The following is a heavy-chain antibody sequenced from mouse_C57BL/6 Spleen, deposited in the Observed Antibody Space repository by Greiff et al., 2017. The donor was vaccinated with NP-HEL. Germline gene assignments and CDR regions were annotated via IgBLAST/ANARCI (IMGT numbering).Heavy chain of an antibody. CDR2: IYPGGGDT. D-gene: IGHD3-3*01. V-gene: IGHV1-82*01. CDR1: GYAFSSSW. J-gene: IGHJ2*01. CDR3: ARGTEDFDY. Sequence: VQLQQSGPELVKPGASVKISCKASGYAFSSSWMNWVKQRPGKGLEWIGRIYPGGGDTNYNGKFKGKATLTADKSSSTAYMQLSSLTSEDSAVYFCARGTEDFDYWGQGTTLTVSS.